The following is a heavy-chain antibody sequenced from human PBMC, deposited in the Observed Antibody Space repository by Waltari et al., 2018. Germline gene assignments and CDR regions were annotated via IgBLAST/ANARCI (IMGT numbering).Heavy chain of an antibody. CDR3: ARGVVTRRSYYYYYYMDV. J-gene: IGHJ6*03. CDR1: GVTFSIYA. V-gene: IGHV1-69*05. Sequence: QVQLVQSGAEVKKPGSSVKVSCKASGVTFSIYAISWVRPPPGKGLEWMGGIIPIFGTANYAQKFQGRVTITTDESTSTAYMELSSLRSEDTAVYYCARGVVTRRSYYYYYYMDVWGKGTTVTVSS. D-gene: IGHD2-15*01. CDR2: IIPIFGTA.